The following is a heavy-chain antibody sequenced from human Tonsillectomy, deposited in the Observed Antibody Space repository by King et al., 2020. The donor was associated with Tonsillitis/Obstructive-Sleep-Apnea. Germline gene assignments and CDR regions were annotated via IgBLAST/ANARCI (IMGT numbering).Heavy chain of an antibody. J-gene: IGHJ3*02. CDR2: IYDSGST. Sequence: VQLQESGPGLVKPPETLSLTCTVSGGSISSYYWSWIRQPPGKGLEWIGYIYDSGSTNYNPSLKSRVTISVDTSKNQFSLKLSSVTAADTAVYYCARDMVLEAGGDAFDMWGHGTMVTVSS. CDR3: ARDMVLEAGGDAFDM. CDR1: GGSISSYY. V-gene: IGHV4-59*01. D-gene: IGHD2-8*01.